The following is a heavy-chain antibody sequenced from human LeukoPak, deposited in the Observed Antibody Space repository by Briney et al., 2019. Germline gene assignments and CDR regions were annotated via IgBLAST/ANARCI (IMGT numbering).Heavy chain of an antibody. V-gene: IGHV4-34*01. CDR3: ARGPKIYYHCSSTSCYTNYYYGMDV. CDR2: INHSGST. J-gene: IGHJ6*02. Sequence: SETLSLTCAVYGGSFSSYYWSWIRQPPGKGLEWIGEINHSGSTNYNPSLKSRVTISVDTSKNQFSLKLSSVTAADTAVYYCARGPKIYYHCSSTSCYTNYYYGMDVWGQGTTVTVSS. D-gene: IGHD2-2*02. CDR1: GGSFSSYY.